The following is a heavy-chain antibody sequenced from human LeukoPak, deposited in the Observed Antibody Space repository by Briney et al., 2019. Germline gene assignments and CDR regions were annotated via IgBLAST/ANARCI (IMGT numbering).Heavy chain of an antibody. CDR1: GGSFSGYY. CDR2: INHSGST. J-gene: IGHJ4*02. D-gene: IGHD6-19*01. V-gene: IGHV4-34*01. CDR3: ARESGYSSGFDY. Sequence: SETLSLTCAVYGGSFSGYYWSWIRQPPGKGLEWIGEINHSGSTNYNPSLKSRVTISVDTSKNQFSLKLSSVTAADTAVYYCARESGYSSGFDYWGQGTLVTVSS.